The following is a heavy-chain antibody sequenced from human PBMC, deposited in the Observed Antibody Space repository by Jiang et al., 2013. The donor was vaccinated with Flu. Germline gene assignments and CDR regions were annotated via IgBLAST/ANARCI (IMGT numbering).Heavy chain of an antibody. CDR2: IYWDDDK. Sequence: KPTQTLTLTCTFSGFSLSTSGVGVGWIRQPPGKALEWLALIYWDDDKRYSPSLKSRLTITKDTSKNQVVLTMTNMDPVDTATYYCALSITIFGVELWRKKAGIWFDPWGQGTLVTVSS. V-gene: IGHV2-5*02. CDR3: ALSITIFGVELWRKKAGIWFDP. D-gene: IGHD3-3*01. J-gene: IGHJ5*02. CDR1: GFSLSTSGVG.